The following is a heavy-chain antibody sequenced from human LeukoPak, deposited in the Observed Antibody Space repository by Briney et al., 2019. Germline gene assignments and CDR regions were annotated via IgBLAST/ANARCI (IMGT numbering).Heavy chain of an antibody. CDR3: AKRTMSAFDS. Sequence: HPGGSLRLSCTASGFTFRTYAMNWVRQAPGKGLEWLSGISGSGNGTYYADSVKGRFITSRDNSKNMVYLQMNSLTVEDTATYYCAKRTMSAFDSWGQGTLLIVSS. CDR1: GFTFRTYA. J-gene: IGHJ4*02. CDR2: ISGSGNGT. V-gene: IGHV3-23*01. D-gene: IGHD5-24*01.